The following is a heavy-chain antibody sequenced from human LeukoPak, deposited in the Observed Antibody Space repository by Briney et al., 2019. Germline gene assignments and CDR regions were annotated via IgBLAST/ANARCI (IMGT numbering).Heavy chain of an antibody. CDR3: AELGITMIGGV. Sequence: GGSLRLSCAASGFTFNDAWMNWVRQAPGKGLEWVSYISSSGSTIYYADSVKGRFTISRDNAKNSLYLQMNSLRAEDTAVYYCAELGITMIGGVWGKGTTVTISS. V-gene: IGHV3-11*04. J-gene: IGHJ6*04. CDR2: ISSSGSTI. D-gene: IGHD3-10*02. CDR1: GFTFNDAW.